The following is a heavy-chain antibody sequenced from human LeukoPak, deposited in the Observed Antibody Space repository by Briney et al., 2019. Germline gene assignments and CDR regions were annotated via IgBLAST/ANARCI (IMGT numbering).Heavy chain of an antibody. V-gene: IGHV3-23*01. D-gene: IGHD5-12*01. CDR2: ISASSDST. CDR1: GFTFSTYA. CDR3: AKDRAGYSGARGFDC. Sequence: GGSLRLSCAASGFTFSTYAMSWVRQAPGKGLDWVSGISASSDSTYYADSVKGRFTIPRDSSKNTLYLQMNSLGAADTAVYYCAKDRAGYSGARGFDCWGQGTLVTVSS. J-gene: IGHJ4*02.